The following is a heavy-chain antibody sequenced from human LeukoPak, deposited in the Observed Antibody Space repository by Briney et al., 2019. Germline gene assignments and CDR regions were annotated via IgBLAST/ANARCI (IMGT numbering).Heavy chain of an antibody. Sequence: PGGSLRLSCAASGFTFDDYGMHWVRQAPGKGLEWVSLISGDGGTTYYADSVKGRFTISRDNSKNSLYLQMNSLRAEDTAVYYCARDPPDDYVWGSYRYTYSGYWGQGTLVTVSS. CDR1: GFTFDDYG. CDR3: ARDPPDDYVWGSYRYTYSGY. D-gene: IGHD3-16*02. J-gene: IGHJ4*02. CDR2: ISGDGGTT. V-gene: IGHV3-43*02.